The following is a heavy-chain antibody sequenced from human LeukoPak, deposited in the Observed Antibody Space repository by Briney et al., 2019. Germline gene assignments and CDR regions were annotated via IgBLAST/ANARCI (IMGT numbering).Heavy chain of an antibody. J-gene: IGHJ4*02. Sequence: RGESLKISCKGSGYSFTSYWIGWVRQMPGKGLEWMGIIYPGDSDTRYSPSFQGQVTISADKSISAAYLQWSSLKASDTAMYYCGVGANMADYTRFDYWGQGTLVTVSS. V-gene: IGHV5-51*01. CDR1: GYSFTSYW. CDR2: IYPGDSDT. CDR3: GVGANMADYTRFDY. D-gene: IGHD3-3*01.